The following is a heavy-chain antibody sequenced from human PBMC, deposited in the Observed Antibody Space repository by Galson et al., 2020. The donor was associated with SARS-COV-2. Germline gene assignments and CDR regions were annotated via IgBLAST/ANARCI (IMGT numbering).Heavy chain of an antibody. J-gene: IGHJ4*02. CDR2: IRSSSGTI. Sequence: GGSLRLSFAASGFTFISYTMNWVPQAPVKGLDLVAYIRSSSGTIYYADSVKGRFTISRDNAKNSLYLQLNSLRVEDTAVYYCARERLEYWGQGTLVTVSS. V-gene: IGHV3-48*04. CDR1: GFTFISYT. CDR3: ARERLEY. D-gene: IGHD1-1*01.